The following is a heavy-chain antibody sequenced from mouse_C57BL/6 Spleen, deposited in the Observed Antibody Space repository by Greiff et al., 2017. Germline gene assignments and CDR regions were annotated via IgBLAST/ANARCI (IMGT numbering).Heavy chain of an antibody. CDR1: GYTFTSYW. J-gene: IGHJ2*01. Sequence: QVQLQQPGAELVRPGSSVKLSCKASGYTFTSYWMHWVKQRPIQGLEWIGNIDTSDSATHYNQKFKDKATLTVDKSSSTSYMQLSSLTSDDSSVYSCARKNSTYLFYYFDYWGQGTTLTVSS. V-gene: IGHV1-52*01. CDR3: ARKNSTYLFYYFDY. CDR2: IDTSDSAT. D-gene: IGHD5-1*01.